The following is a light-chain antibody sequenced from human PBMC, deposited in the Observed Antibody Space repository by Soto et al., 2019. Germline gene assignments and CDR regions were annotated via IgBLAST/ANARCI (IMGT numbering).Light chain of an antibody. Sequence: EIVLTQSPATLSLSPGERATLSSRASQSVSSYLAWYQQKPGQVPRLVIYDASNRATGIPGRFSGSGSGTDFTLTISSLEPEDFGVYYCQQRSSWPRTFGQGTKVEIK. CDR2: DAS. V-gene: IGKV3-11*01. CDR1: QSVSSY. CDR3: QQRSSWPRT. J-gene: IGKJ1*01.